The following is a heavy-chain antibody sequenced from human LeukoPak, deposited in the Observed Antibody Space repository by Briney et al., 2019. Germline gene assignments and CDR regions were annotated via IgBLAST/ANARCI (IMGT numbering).Heavy chain of an antibody. D-gene: IGHD3-10*01. V-gene: IGHV3-48*03. Sequence: GVSQRLPCAASGFTLSSYEVKWVRQAPGKGLVWVSYICSSGTTIYYADSVKGRFTISRDNAKNSVDLQMNSLRGEDTAVYYCARGWLGDYWGQGTLVTVSA. CDR2: ICSSGTTI. J-gene: IGHJ4*02. CDR1: GFTLSSYE. CDR3: ARGWLGDY.